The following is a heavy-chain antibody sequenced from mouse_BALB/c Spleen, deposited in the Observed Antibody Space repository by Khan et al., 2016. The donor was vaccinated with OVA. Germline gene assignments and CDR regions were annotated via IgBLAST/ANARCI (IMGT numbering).Heavy chain of an antibody. D-gene: IGHD1-2*01. CDR2: IDPANGKT. J-gene: IGHJ4*01. V-gene: IGHV14-3*02. CDR3: AHSLLLYAMDY. CDR1: GFNIKDTY. Sequence: VQLKQSGAEFVKPGASVKLSCTASGFNIKDTYIHWVKQRPEQGLEWIGKIDPANGKTNYDPKFQGKATITADTSSNTAYLHLSSLTSEDTVVYYCAHSLLLYAMDYWGHGTSGTVSS.